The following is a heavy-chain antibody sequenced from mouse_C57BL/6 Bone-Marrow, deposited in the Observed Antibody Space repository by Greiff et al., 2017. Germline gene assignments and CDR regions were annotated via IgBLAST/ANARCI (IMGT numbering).Heavy chain of an antibody. J-gene: IGHJ4*01. CDR2: IHPSDSDT. CDR3: ATKIPYGVNAMDY. CDR1: GYTFTSYW. V-gene: IGHV1-74*01. Sequence: VQLQQPGAELVKPGASVKVSCKASGYTFTSYWMHWVKQRPGQGLEWIGRIHPSDSDTNSNQKLKGKATLTVDKSSSTAYLQLSSLTSEDSAVYFCATKIPYGVNAMDYWGQGTSVTVSS. D-gene: IGHD1-1*02.